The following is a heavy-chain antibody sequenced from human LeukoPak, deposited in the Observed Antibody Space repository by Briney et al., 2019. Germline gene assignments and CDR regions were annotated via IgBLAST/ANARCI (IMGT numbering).Heavy chain of an antibody. CDR2: IKQDGSEK. CDR3: ARVPRQLSGDTSGYYWDY. V-gene: IGHV3-7*03. J-gene: IGHJ4*02. CDR1: GFTFSSYN. Sequence: GGSLRLSCAASGFTFSSYNMNWVRQAPGKGLEWVANIKQDGSEKYYVDSLKGRFTISRDNAKNSLFLQMDSLRAEDTAVYYCARVPRQLSGDTSGYYWDYWGQGTLVTVSS. D-gene: IGHD3-22*01.